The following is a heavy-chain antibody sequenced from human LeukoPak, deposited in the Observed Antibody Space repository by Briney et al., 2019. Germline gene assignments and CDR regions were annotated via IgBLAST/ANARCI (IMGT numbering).Heavy chain of an antibody. D-gene: IGHD1-1*01. J-gene: IGHJ4*02. V-gene: IGHV3-23*01. CDR1: GFTFSTYA. CDR2: ISGNGDNT. CDR3: AKDWGTTGTTGWLFDY. Sequence: PGGSLRLSCAASGFTFSTYAISWFRQAPGKGLEWVSGISGNGDNTYYADSVKGRFTISRDNSKNTLYLQMNSLRAEDTAVYCCAKDWGTTGTTGWLFDYWGQGTLVTVSS.